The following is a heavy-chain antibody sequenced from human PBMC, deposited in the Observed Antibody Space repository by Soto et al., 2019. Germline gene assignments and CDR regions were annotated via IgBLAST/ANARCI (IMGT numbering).Heavy chain of an antibody. D-gene: IGHD6-13*01. Sequence: QVQLQESGPGLVKPSGTLSLTCAVSGGSISSSNWWSWVRQPPGQGLEWIGQIYHSGSTNYNPSLKSRVTISVDKSQNHFSLEPSSVTAADTAVYYCARDPPSSSSPGGDAFDIWGQGTMVTVSS. CDR2: IYHSGST. V-gene: IGHV4-4*02. J-gene: IGHJ3*02. CDR3: ARDPPSSSSPGGDAFDI. CDR1: GGSISSSNW.